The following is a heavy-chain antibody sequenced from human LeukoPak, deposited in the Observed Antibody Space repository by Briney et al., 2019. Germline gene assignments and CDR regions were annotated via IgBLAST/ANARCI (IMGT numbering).Heavy chain of an antibody. D-gene: IGHD3-10*01. CDR2: ISGNGGST. Sequence: PGGSLRLSCAASGFTFSNYGLTWVRQAPGKGLEWVSVISGNGGSTYYADSVKGRFTISRDNSKNTLYLQMNSLRAEDTAVYYCAKHYYYGSGTPLPSASDIWGQGTMVTVSS. CDR3: AKHYYYGSGTPLPSASDI. V-gene: IGHV3-23*01. CDR1: GFTFSNYG. J-gene: IGHJ3*02.